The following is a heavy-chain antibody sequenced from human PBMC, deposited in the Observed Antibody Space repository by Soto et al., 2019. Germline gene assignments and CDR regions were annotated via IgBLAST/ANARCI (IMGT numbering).Heavy chain of an antibody. CDR2: INHSGST. CDR1: GGSFSGYY. Sequence: SETLSLTCAVYGGSFSGYYWSWIRQPPGKGLEWIGEINHSGSTNYNPSLKSRVTISVDTSKNQFSLKLSSVTAADTAVYYCARRGSGVTPTKNHYYYYGMDVWGQWTTVTVSS. J-gene: IGHJ6*02. D-gene: IGHD2-21*02. V-gene: IGHV4-34*01. CDR3: ARRGSGVTPTKNHYYYYGMDV.